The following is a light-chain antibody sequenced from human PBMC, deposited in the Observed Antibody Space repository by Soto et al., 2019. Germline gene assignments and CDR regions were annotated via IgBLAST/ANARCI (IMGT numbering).Light chain of an antibody. Sequence: IQMTQSPSSLSASVLYIFTITCRASQSISSYLNWYQQKPGKAPKLLIYAASSLQSGVPSRFSGSGSGTDFTLTISSLQPEDFATYYCQQSYSTPWTFGQGTKVDI. V-gene: IGKV1-39*01. CDR3: QQSYSTPWT. J-gene: IGKJ1*01. CDR1: QSISSY. CDR2: AAS.